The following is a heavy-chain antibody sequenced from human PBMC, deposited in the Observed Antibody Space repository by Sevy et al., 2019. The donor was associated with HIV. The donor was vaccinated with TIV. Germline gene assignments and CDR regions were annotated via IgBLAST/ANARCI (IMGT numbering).Heavy chain of an antibody. V-gene: IGHV3-23*01. CDR2: IRGGGGST. CDR3: AKGRSFSGRFNPREGTYYYGMDV. J-gene: IGHJ6*02. D-gene: IGHD1-26*01. CDR1: GFTFSSYA. Sequence: GGSLRLSCAASGFTFSSYAMSWVRQAPGKGLEWVAAIRGGGGSTYYADSVKGRFTISRDNSKNTLYLQMNGLRAEDTAVDYCAKGRSFSGRFNPREGTYYYGMDVWGQGTTVTVSS.